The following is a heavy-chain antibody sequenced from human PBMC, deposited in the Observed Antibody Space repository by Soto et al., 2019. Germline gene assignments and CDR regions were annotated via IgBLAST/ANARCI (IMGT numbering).Heavy chain of an antibody. CDR2: VNPNTGDT. V-gene: IGHV1-8*01. D-gene: IGHD6-19*01. CDR3: ARAPRPAAIAVLDH. J-gene: IGHJ4*02. Sequence: QVQLVQSGTEVKTSWASVKVSCKASGYSFTSYDINWLRQATGQGPEWMGWVNPNTGDTGLAQRFQARVTLSSDTSINTAYVEVSSLRPDDTAIYFCARAPRPAAIAVLDHWGQGTLVAVSS. CDR1: GYSFTSYD.